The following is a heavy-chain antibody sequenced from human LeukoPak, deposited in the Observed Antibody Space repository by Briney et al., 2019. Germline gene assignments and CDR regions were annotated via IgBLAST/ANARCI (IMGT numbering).Heavy chain of an antibody. CDR2: INEDGSEK. CDR1: GFTFSTYW. J-gene: IGHJ4*02. CDR3: ARDKVVGAFRFEY. V-gene: IGHV3-7*01. D-gene: IGHD1-26*01. Sequence: GGSLRLSCAGSGFTFSTYWMSWVRQVPGKGLEWMANINEDGSEKNYVDSVKGRFTISRDNAKNLVYLQLNSLRVEDTAVYYCARDKVVGAFRFEYWGQGTQVMVSS.